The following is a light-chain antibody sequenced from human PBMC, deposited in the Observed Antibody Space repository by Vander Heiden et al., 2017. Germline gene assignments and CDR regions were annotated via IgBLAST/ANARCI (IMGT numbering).Light chain of an antibody. V-gene: IGLV3-21*02. CDR1: NIGSKI. J-gene: IGLJ3*02. CDR2: DAR. Sequence: SYVLTQSPSVSVAPGQADNISCAGDNIGSKIVHWYKQKAGHAPLLVVHDARARPAGIHELFPGSNSGKTATLTINRVEAGDEADYYCQVCDSSNGHRGVFGGGPKLTVL. CDR3: QVCDSSNGHRGV.